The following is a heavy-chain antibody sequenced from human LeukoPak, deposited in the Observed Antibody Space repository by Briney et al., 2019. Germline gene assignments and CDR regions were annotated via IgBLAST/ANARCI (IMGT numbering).Heavy chain of an antibody. Sequence: SETLSLTCTVSGVSISSGGYYWSWIRQHPGKGLEWIGYIYYSGSTYYNPSLKSRVTISVDTSKNQFSLKLSSVTAADTAVYYYARDFGYYDSSGYYSSWFDPWGQGTLVTASS. CDR1: GVSISSGGYY. D-gene: IGHD3-22*01. V-gene: IGHV4-31*03. CDR3: ARDFGYYDSSGYYSSWFDP. J-gene: IGHJ5*02. CDR2: IYYSGST.